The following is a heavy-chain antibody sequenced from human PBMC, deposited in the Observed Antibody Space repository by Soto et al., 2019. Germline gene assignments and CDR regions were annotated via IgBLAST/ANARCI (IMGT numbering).Heavy chain of an antibody. Sequence: ASVKVSCKASGYIFINYGIAWVRQAPGQGLEWMGWISPYTGNTHSATKVQGRLTMTTDTSTSTAYMDLGSLTSDDTAVYYCVMVDNYVTPTPQDVWGQGTTVTVSS. CDR3: VMVDNYVTPTPQDV. CDR1: GYIFINYG. V-gene: IGHV1-18*01. CDR2: ISPYTGNT. D-gene: IGHD3-16*01. J-gene: IGHJ6*02.